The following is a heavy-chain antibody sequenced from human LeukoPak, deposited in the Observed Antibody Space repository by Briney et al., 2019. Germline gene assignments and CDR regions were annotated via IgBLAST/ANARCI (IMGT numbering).Heavy chain of an antibody. Sequence: PSETLSLTCTVSGGSISSYYWSWIRQPPGKGLEWIGYIYYSGSTNYNPSLKSRVTISVDTSKNQFSLKLSSVTAADTAVYHCANLVGADYFDYWGQGTLVTVSS. CDR3: ANLVGADYFDY. J-gene: IGHJ4*02. D-gene: IGHD1-26*01. CDR1: GGSISSYY. CDR2: IYYSGST. V-gene: IGHV4-59*01.